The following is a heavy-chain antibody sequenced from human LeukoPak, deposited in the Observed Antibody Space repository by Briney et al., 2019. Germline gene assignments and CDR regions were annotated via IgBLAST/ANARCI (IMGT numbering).Heavy chain of an antibody. J-gene: IGHJ5*02. CDR1: GGTFSSHA. CDR3: ARLVVCSSTSCFYNWFDP. V-gene: IGHV1-18*01. Sequence: GASVKVSCKASGGTFSSHAISWVRQAPGQGLEWMGWISAYNGNTNYAQKLQGRVTMTTDTSTSTAYMELRSLRSDDTAVYYCARLVVCSSTSCFYNWFDPWGQGTLVTVSS. D-gene: IGHD2-2*01. CDR2: ISAYNGNT.